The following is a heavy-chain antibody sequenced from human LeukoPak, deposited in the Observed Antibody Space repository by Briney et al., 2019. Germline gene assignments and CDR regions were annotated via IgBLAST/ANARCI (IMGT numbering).Heavy chain of an antibody. Sequence: ASVKVSCKVSGYTLTELSMHWVRQAPGKGLEWMGGFDPEDGETIYAQKFQGRVTMTEDTSTDTAYMELSSLRSEDTAVCYCAICSRYCSSTSCYRPFDYWGQGTLVTVSS. J-gene: IGHJ4*02. D-gene: IGHD2-2*01. CDR1: GYTLTELS. CDR2: FDPEDGET. CDR3: AICSRYCSSTSCYRPFDY. V-gene: IGHV1-24*01.